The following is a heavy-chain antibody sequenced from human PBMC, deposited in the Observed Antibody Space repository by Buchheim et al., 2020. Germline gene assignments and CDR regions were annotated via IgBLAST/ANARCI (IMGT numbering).Heavy chain of an antibody. D-gene: IGHD6-13*01. CDR3: AKDRSGSSWPHFDY. V-gene: IGHV3-30*18. Sequence: QVQLVESGGGVVQPGRSLRLSCAASGFTFSSYGMHWVRQAPGKGLEWVAVISYDGSNKYYADSVKGRFTISRDNSKNTLYLQMNSLRAEDTAVYYCAKDRSGSSWPHFDYWGQGTL. CDR2: ISYDGSNK. CDR1: GFTFSSYG. J-gene: IGHJ4*02.